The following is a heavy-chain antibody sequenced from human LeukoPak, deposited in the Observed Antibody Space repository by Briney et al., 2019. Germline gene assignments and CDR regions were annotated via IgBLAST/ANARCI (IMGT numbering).Heavy chain of an antibody. V-gene: IGHV3-30-3*01. D-gene: IGHD6-19*01. J-gene: IGHJ4*02. CDR2: ISYDGSNK. CDR3: ARDGDSSDWYMIRYFDY. CDR1: GFTFSSYA. Sequence: GGSLRLSCAASGFTFSSYAMHWVRQAPGKGLEWVAVISYDGSNKYYADSVKGRFTISRDNSKNTLYLQMNSLRAEDTAVYYCARDGDSSDWYMIRYFDYWGQGTLVTVSS.